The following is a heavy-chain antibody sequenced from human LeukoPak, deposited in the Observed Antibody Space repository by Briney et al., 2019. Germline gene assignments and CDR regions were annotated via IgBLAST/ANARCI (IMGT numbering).Heavy chain of an antibody. D-gene: IGHD6-6*01. CDR2: IYHGGST. J-gene: IGHJ5*02. CDR1: GYSISSGNY. CDR3: ARDPPAPLVQADDP. Sequence: SETLSLTCTVSGYSISSGNYWGWIRQPPGKGLEWIGNIYHGGSTHYNPSLKSRVTISVDTSKNQFSLKLSSVTAADTAVYYCARDPPAPLVQADDPWGQGTLVTVSS. V-gene: IGHV4-38-2*02.